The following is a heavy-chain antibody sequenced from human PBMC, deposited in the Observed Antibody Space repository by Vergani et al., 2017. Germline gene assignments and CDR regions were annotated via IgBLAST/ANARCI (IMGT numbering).Heavy chain of an antibody. J-gene: IGHJ4*02. D-gene: IGHD5-24*01. Sequence: QVQLVQSGAEVKKPGSSVKVSCKASGCTFSSYTISWVRQAPGQGLEWMGRIIPILGIANYAQKFQGRVTITADKSTSTAYMELSSLRSEDTAVYYCASGPTHRDSYNDDYWGQGTLVTVSS. CDR2: IIPILGIA. CDR1: GCTFSSYT. V-gene: IGHV1-69*02. CDR3: ASGPTHRDSYNDDY.